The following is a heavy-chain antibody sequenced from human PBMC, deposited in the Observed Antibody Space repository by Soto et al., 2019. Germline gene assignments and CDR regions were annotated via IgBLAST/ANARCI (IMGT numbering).Heavy chain of an antibody. Sequence: GGSLRLSCSASGFNFAGCTMRWVRLTPGKALEWVDFIRRIAYGGTKDSAASVKGRITISRDDSRKIVYLQMSRLKIADTAAYYCSRSLAIDFDSCGQGTLLTVSS. CDR1: GFNFAGCT. CDR3: SRSLAIDFDS. J-gene: IGHJ4*02. V-gene: IGHV3-49*04. CDR2: IRRIAYGGTK.